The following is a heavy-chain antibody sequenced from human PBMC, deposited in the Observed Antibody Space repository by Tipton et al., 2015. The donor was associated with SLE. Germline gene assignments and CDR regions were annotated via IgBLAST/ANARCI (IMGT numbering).Heavy chain of an antibody. Sequence: GLVKPSETLSLTCNVSGVSISRSVYFWGWIRQPPGKGLEWIGNVYFDGSTKYTPSLKSRATISVDTSKNHFSLELTSATAADTAVYYCASQRDGYSPGAFDIWGQGTMVTVSS. CDR1: GVSISRSVYF. V-gene: IGHV4-39*07. CDR3: ASQRDGYSPGAFDI. CDR2: VYFDGST. D-gene: IGHD5-24*01. J-gene: IGHJ3*02.